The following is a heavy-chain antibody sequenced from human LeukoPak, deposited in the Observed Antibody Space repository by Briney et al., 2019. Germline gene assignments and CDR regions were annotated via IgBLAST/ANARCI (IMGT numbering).Heavy chain of an antibody. D-gene: IGHD6-19*01. CDR3: ARDPSGSGWALDY. CDR1: GFTFSSHA. Sequence: LRLSCAASGFTFSSHAMHWVRRAPGKGLDWVAFIWADGSDQEYADSVKGRFTISRDNSKKTMYLQMNSLRVEDTAVYYCARDPSGSGWALDYWGQGTLVTVSS. J-gene: IGHJ4*02. V-gene: IGHV3-33*01. CDR2: IWADGSDQ.